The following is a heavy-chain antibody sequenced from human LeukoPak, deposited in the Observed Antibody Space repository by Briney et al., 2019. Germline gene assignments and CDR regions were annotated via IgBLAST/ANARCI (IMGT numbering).Heavy chain of an antibody. D-gene: IGHD3-22*01. J-gene: IGHJ4*02. CDR3: ARDYGDVAYYYDSSGYYPLCY. CDR1: GYTFTSYG. CDR2: ISAYNGNT. Sequence: ASVKVSCKASGYTFTSYGISWVRQAPGQGLEWMGWISAYNGNTNYAQKPQGRVTMTTDTSTSTAYMELRSLRSDDTAVYYCARDYGDVAYYYDSSGYYPLCYWGQGTLVTVSS. V-gene: IGHV1-18*01.